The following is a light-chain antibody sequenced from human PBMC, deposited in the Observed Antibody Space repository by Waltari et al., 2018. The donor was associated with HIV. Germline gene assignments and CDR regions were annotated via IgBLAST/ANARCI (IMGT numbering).Light chain of an antibody. Sequence: QSVLTQPPSASGTPGQRVTLSCSGSRYNIGSNSVYWYQDLPGTAPKLLIYRNNQRPSGVPDRFSGSKSGTSASLAISGLRSEDEAAYYCATWDDSLSGSVLFGGGTKLTVL. CDR2: RNN. J-gene: IGLJ2*01. CDR1: RYNIGSNS. V-gene: IGLV1-47*01. CDR3: ATWDDSLSGSVL.